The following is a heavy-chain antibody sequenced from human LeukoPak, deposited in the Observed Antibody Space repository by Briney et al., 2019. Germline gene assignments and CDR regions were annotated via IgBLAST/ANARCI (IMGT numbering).Heavy chain of an antibody. CDR2: INPNSGGT. CDR3: AWESIAAAGTIY. Sequence: ASVKVSCXASGYTFTDYYMHWVRQALGQGLEWMAWINPNSGGTNYAQKFQGRVTMTRDTSISTAYMELSRLRSDDTAMYYCAWESIAAAGTIYWGQGTLVTVSS. V-gene: IGHV1-2*02. D-gene: IGHD6-13*01. CDR1: GYTFTDYY. J-gene: IGHJ4*02.